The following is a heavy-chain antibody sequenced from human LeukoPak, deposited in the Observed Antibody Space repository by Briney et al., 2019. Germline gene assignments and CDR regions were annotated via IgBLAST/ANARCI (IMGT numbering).Heavy chain of an antibody. CDR3: ARSVAYYYGMDV. D-gene: IGHD6-19*01. CDR1: NYTFTSYG. CDR2: INPNSGGT. V-gene: IGHV1-2*04. Sequence: GASVKVSCKASNYTFTSYGISWVRQAPGQGLEWMGWINPNSGGTNYAQKFQGWVTMTRDTSISTAYMELSRLRSDDTAVYYCARSVAYYYGMDVWGQGTTVTVSS. J-gene: IGHJ6*02.